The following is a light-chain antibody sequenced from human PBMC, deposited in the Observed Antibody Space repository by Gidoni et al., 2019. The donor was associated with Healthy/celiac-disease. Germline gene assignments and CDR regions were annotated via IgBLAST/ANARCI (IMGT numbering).Light chain of an antibody. V-gene: IGKV4-1*01. CDR2: WAS. CDR1: QSVLYSSNNKNY. Sequence: DIVMTQSPDSLAESLGERATINCKSSQSVLYSSNNKNYLAWYQQKPGQPPKLLIYWASTRESGVPDRFSGSGSGTDFTLTISSLQAEDVAVYYCQQYYSTPWTFXXXTKVEIK. CDR3: QQYYSTPWT. J-gene: IGKJ1*01.